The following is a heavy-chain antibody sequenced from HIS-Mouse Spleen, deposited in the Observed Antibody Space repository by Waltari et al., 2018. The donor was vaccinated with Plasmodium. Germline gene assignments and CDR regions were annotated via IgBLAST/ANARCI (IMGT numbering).Heavy chain of an antibody. CDR2: ISSSSSYI. D-gene: IGHD3-9*01. Sequence: APGKGLEWVSSISSSSSYIYYADSVKGRFTISRDKAKNSLYLQMNSLRAEDTAVYYCAREDILTGYYNDYWYFDLWGRGTLVTVSS. CDR3: AREDILTGYYNDYWYFDL. J-gene: IGHJ2*01. V-gene: IGHV3-21*01.